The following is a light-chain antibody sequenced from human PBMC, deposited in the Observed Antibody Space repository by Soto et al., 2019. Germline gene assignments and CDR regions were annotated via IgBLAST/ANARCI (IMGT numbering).Light chain of an antibody. Sequence: DIQMTQSPSTLSGSVLERVTITCRASQTISSWLAWYQQKPGKAPKLLIYKASTLKSGVPSRFSGSGSGTEFTLTISSLQPDDFATYYCQHYNSYSEAFGQGTKVDIK. CDR3: QHYNSYSEA. CDR2: KAS. V-gene: IGKV1-5*03. J-gene: IGKJ1*01. CDR1: QTISSW.